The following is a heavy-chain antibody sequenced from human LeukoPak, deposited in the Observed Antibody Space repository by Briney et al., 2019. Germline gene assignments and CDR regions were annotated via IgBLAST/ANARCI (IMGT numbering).Heavy chain of an antibody. CDR1: GFTVSSNY. CDR3: AKKGRITGTPLDY. J-gene: IGHJ4*02. D-gene: IGHD1-20*01. V-gene: IGHV3-53*01. Sequence: GGSLRLSCAASGFTVSSNYMSWVRQAPGKGLEWVSVIYSGGSTYYADSVKGRFTISRDNSKNTLYLQMNSLRAEDTAVYYCAKKGRITGTPLDYWGQGTLVTVSS. CDR2: IYSGGST.